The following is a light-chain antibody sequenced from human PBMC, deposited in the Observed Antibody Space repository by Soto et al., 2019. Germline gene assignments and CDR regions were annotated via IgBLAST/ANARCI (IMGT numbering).Light chain of an antibody. V-gene: IGLV2-8*01. CDR3: SSYAGGNNLL. CDR1: SSDIGGYNY. J-gene: IGLJ2*01. CDR2: EVN. Sequence: QSVLTQPPSASGSLGQSVTISCSEASSDIGGYNYVAWYQQHPGKAPKLIIYEVNKRPSGVPDRFSGSKSGNTASLTVSGLQAEDEADYSCSSYAGGNNLLFGGGTKLTVL.